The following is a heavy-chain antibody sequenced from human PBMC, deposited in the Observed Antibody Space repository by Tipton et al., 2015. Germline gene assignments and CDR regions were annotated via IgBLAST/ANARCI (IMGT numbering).Heavy chain of an antibody. CDR1: GGSVTSGSYY. D-gene: IGHD3-9*01. V-gene: IGHV4-61*01. Sequence: GLVKPSENLSLTCTVSGGSVTSGSYYWSWIRQPPGKGLEWIGYISYTDGAHYNPALKSRVTISIDTSKNQFSLRVRSVTAADTAVYYCACQDYDILTRDYQTVDYWGQGTLVTVSS. CDR2: ISYTDGA. CDR3: ACQDYDILTRDYQTVDY. J-gene: IGHJ4*02.